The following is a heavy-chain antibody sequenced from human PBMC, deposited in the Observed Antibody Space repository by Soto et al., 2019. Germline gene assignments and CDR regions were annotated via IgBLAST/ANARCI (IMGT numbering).Heavy chain of an antibody. CDR2: IYSGGGT. D-gene: IGHD1-26*01. Sequence: GGSLRLSCAASGFTASANYMSWVRQAPGKGLEWVSTIYSGGGTFYADSVKGRFTISRDDSKNSLYLHLSGVTVEDTAEYYCARDRIIVPAHPYYYYYMDVWGKGTTVTVSS. V-gene: IGHV3-66*01. CDR3: ARDRIIVPAHPYYYYYMDV. J-gene: IGHJ6*03. CDR1: GFTASANY.